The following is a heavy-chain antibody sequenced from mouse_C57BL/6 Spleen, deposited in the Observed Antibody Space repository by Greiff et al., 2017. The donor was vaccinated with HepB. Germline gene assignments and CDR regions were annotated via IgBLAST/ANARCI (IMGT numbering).Heavy chain of an antibody. D-gene: IGHD4-1*01. CDR3: ARNPNGGYFDY. Sequence: VQRVESGPGLVQPSQSLSITCTVSGFSLTSYGVHWVRQSPGKGLEWLGVIWSGGSTDYNAAFISRLSISKDNSKSQVFFKMNSLQADDTAIYYCARNPNGGYFDYWGQGTTLTVSS. CDR2: IWSGGST. J-gene: IGHJ2*01. V-gene: IGHV2-2*01. CDR1: GFSLTSYG.